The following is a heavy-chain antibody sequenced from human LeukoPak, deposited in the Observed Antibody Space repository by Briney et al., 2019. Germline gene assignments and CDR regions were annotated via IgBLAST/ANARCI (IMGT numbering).Heavy chain of an antibody. V-gene: IGHV4-59*08. CDR2: IYYSGST. D-gene: IGHD5-18*01. Sequence: SETLSLTCTVSGGSISSYYWNWIRQPPGKGLEWIGHIYYSGSTNYSPSLKSRVTISVDTSKNQFSLKLSSVTAADTAVYYCARVSKVDTAMGRELGYWGQGTLVTVSS. J-gene: IGHJ4*02. CDR1: GGSISSYY. CDR3: ARVSKVDTAMGRELGY.